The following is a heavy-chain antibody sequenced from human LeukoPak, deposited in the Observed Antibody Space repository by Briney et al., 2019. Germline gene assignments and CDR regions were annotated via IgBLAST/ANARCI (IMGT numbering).Heavy chain of an antibody. J-gene: IGHJ4*02. D-gene: IGHD2-21*02. CDR1: GFTVSSKY. V-gene: IGHV3-53*01. Sequence: GGSLRLSCAASGFTVSSKYMSWVRQAPGKGLEWVSVIYSGGSTYYADSAKGRFTISRDNSKNTLYLQMNSLRAEDTAVYYCARGESHCGGDCLPLHWGQGTLVTVSS. CDR3: ARGESHCGGDCLPLH. CDR2: IYSGGST.